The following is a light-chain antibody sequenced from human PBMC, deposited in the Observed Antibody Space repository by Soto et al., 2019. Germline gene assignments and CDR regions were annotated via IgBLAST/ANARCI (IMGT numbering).Light chain of an antibody. V-gene: IGKV3-15*01. CDR3: QQYNNWPET. Sequence: EIGMTQAPATPSVSPGEKATLSCRASQSVSSNLAWYQQKPGQAPRLLIYGASTRATGIPARFSGSGSGTEFTLTISSLQSEDFAVYYCQQYNNWPETFGQGTKVDIK. CDR2: GAS. J-gene: IGKJ1*01. CDR1: QSVSSN.